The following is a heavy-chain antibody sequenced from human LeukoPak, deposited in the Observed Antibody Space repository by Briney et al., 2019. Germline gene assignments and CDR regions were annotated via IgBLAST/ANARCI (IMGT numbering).Heavy chain of an antibody. CDR2: INHSGST. CDR3: ARGLISSYYDFWSGYYGILGWDY. Sequence: SETLSLTCAVYGGSFSGYYWSWTRQPPGKGLEWIGEINHSGSTNYNPSLKSRVTISVDTSKNQFSLKLSSVTAADTAVYYCARGLISSYYDFWSGYYGILGWDYWGQGTLVTVSS. V-gene: IGHV4-34*01. D-gene: IGHD3-3*01. CDR1: GGSFSGYY. J-gene: IGHJ4*02.